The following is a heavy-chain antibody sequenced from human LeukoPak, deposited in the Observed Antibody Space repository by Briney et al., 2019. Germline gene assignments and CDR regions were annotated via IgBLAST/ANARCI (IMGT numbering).Heavy chain of an antibody. V-gene: IGHV3-43*01. Sequence: GGSLSLSCAASELTFDDHTMPWFRKAPGKGLEWASLIGWVVGSKYYADSVKGRFTISRDNSKNSLYLQMNSLRAEDTAVYYCARGARGHVDIVATSLVYFDYWGQGTLVTVSS. CDR1: ELTFDDHT. J-gene: IGHJ4*02. CDR3: ARGARGHVDIVATSLVYFDY. D-gene: IGHD5-12*01. CDR2: IGWVVGSK.